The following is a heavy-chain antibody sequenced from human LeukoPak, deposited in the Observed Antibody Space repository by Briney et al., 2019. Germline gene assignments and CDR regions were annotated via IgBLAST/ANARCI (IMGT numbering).Heavy chain of an antibody. Sequence: GGSLRLSCAAPEFTFSSYRMNWVRQAPGKGLEWVSSISSSSSYIFYADSLKGRFTISRDNAKNSLFLQMNSLRADDTAVYYCARDYGGDSQYFDLWGRGTLVTVSS. D-gene: IGHD4-23*01. CDR2: ISSSSSYI. J-gene: IGHJ2*01. CDR3: ARDYGGDSQYFDL. CDR1: EFTFSSYR. V-gene: IGHV3-21*01.